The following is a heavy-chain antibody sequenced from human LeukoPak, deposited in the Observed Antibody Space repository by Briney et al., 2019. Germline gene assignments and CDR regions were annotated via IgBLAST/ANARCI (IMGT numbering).Heavy chain of an antibody. CDR2: ISTTGTTI. CDR1: GFTFSAYH. V-gene: IGHV3-48*02. CDR3: ARVWQDYSGVDY. J-gene: IGHJ4*02. D-gene: IGHD2-21*01. Sequence: GGSLRLSCAASGFTFSAYHINWVRQAPGKGLEWISYISTTGTTIHYADSVKGRFAISRDNARSSLYLQMNSLRDEDTAVYYCARVWQDYSGVDYWGQGTLVTVSS.